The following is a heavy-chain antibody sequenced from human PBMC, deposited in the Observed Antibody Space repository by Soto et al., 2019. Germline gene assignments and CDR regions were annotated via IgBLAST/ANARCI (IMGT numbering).Heavy chain of an antibody. J-gene: IGHJ4*02. D-gene: IGHD6-6*01. CDR2: IYYSGST. CDR3: ARYEQLVRAFDY. CDR1: GGSISSSSYY. V-gene: IGHV4-39*01. Sequence: SETLSLTCTVSGGSISSSSYYWGWIRQPPGKGLEWIGSIYYSGSTYYNPSLKSRVTISVDTSKNQFSLKLSSVTAADTAVYYCARYEQLVRAFDYWGQGTLVTVSS.